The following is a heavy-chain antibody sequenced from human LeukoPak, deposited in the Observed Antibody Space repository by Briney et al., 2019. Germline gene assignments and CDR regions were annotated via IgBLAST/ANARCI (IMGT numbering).Heavy chain of an antibody. J-gene: IGHJ3*02. V-gene: IGHV3-11*01. CDR1: GFTFSDYY. CDR2: ISTGGSTI. CDR3: AKDMAGRWSGFGRAFDI. Sequence: GGSLRLSCAASGFTFSDYYMSWIRQAPGKGLEWVSYISTGGSTISYADSVKGRFTISRDNAKNSLYLQMNSLRAEDTALYYCAKDMAGRWSGFGRAFDIWGQGTMVTVSS. D-gene: IGHD3-3*01.